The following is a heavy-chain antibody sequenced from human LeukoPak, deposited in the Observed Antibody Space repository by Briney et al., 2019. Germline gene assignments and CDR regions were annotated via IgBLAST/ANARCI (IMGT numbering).Heavy chain of an antibody. Sequence: GASVKVSCKSSGYTFTNYGISRVRQAPGQGLEWTGWISAYNGNPNYAQKLQGRVTMTTDTSTSTAYMELRSLRSDDTAVYYCARGPPGTTIHYYYMDVWGKGTTVTVSS. D-gene: IGHD1-7*01. CDR3: ARGPPGTTIHYYYMDV. J-gene: IGHJ6*03. V-gene: IGHV1-18*01. CDR2: ISAYNGNP. CDR1: GYTFTNYG.